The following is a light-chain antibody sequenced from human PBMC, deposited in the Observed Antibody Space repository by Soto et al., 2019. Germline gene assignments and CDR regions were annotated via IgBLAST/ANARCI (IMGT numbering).Light chain of an antibody. V-gene: IGKV3-15*01. J-gene: IGKJ1*01. CDR1: QSVNSN. Sequence: EIVMTQSPATLSVSPGERTTLSCRASQSVNSNLAWYRQKPGQAPRLLIFGASTRAAGTPARFSGGGSGPEFTLTISSLQSEDFAVYYCQHYNTWPWTFGQGTKVDIK. CDR2: GAS. CDR3: QHYNTWPWT.